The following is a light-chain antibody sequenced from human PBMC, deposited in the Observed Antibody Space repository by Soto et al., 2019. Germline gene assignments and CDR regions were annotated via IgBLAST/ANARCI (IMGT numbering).Light chain of an antibody. CDR2: DAS. V-gene: IGKV3-15*01. Sequence: IVMTQSPTTLSVYPGERATLSCRASQSISRNLAWYQQKPGRAPKLLIYDASTRATGIPARFSGSGSGTDFTLTISSLQSEDFAVYYCQHDNHWPPYTFGPGTKLDIK. J-gene: IGKJ2*01. CDR1: QSISRN. CDR3: QHDNHWPPYT.